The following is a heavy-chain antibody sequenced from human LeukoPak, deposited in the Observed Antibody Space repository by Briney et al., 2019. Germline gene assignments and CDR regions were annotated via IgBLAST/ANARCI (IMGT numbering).Heavy chain of an antibody. CDR3: ARDGYYYDSSGYSV. D-gene: IGHD3-22*01. J-gene: IGHJ4*02. Sequence: PSETLSLTCTVSGGSISSYYWSWIRQPAGKGLEWIGRIYTSGSTNYNPSLKSRVTMSVDTSRNQFSLKLSSVTAADTAVYYCARDGYYYDSSGYSVWGQGTLVTVSS. CDR1: GGSISSYY. V-gene: IGHV4-4*07. CDR2: IYTSGST.